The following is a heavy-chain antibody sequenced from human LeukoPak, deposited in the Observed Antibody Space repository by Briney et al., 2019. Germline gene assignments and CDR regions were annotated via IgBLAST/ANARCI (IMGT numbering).Heavy chain of an antibody. V-gene: IGHV4-59*01. J-gene: IGHJ6*02. D-gene: IGHD6-19*01. CDR1: GGSISSYY. Sequence: PSETLSLTCTVSGGSISSYYWSWIRQPPGKGLEWIGYIYYSGSTNYNPSLKSRVTISVDTSKNQFSLKLSSVTAADTAVYYCARRNLIAVAGTDYYYYGMDVWGQGTTVTVSS. CDR2: IYYSGST. CDR3: ARRNLIAVAGTDYYYYGMDV.